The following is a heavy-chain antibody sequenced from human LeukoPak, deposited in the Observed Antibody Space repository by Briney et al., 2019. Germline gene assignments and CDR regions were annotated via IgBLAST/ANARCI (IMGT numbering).Heavy chain of an antibody. CDR3: ARDEGGVVAGIGFDY. V-gene: IGHV3-9*01. CDR2: ISWNSGSI. J-gene: IGHJ4*02. CDR1: GFTFDDYA. D-gene: IGHD2-21*02. Sequence: GRSLRLSCAASGFTFDDYAMHWVRQAPGKGLEWVSGISWNSGSIGYADSVKGRFTISRDNAKNSLYLQMNSLRAEDTALYYCARDEGGVVAGIGFDYWGQGTLVTVSS.